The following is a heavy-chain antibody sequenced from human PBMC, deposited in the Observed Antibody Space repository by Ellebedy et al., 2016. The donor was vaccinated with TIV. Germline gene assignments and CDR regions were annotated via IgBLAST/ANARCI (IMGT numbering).Heavy chain of an antibody. CDR2: ISSVLTI. D-gene: IGHD3-9*01. Sequence: GESLKISXAASGFTFSSYNMSWVRQAPGKGLEWVSYISSVLTIYYADSVKDRFTISRDNAKNSLYLQLNSLRDEDTAVYYCARDSPGWSAFDIWGQGTMVTVSS. V-gene: IGHV3-48*02. CDR1: GFTFSSYN. CDR3: ARDSPGWSAFDI. J-gene: IGHJ3*02.